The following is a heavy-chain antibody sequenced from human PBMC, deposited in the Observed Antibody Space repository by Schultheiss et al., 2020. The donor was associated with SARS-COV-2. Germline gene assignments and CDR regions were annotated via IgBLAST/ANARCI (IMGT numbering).Heavy chain of an antibody. D-gene: IGHD5-18*01. CDR1: GGTFSSYA. CDR3: ARGPRIQLWLHWYFDL. Sequence: ASVKVSCKASGGTFSSYAISWVRQAPGQGLEWMGGISAYNGNTNYAQKLQGRVTMTTDTSTSTAYMELSSLRSEDTAVYYCARGPRIQLWLHWYFDLWGRGTRVTGS. J-gene: IGHJ2*01. V-gene: IGHV1-18*01. CDR2: ISAYNGNT.